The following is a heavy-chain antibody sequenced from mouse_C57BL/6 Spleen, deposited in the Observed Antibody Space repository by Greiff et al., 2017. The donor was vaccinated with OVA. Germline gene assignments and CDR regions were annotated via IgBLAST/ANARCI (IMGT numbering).Heavy chain of an antibody. CDR1: GYTFTDYY. Sequence: EVQLQQSGPVLVKPGASVKMSCKASGYTFTDYYMNWVKQSHGKSLEWIGVINPYNGGTSYNQKFKGKATLTVDKSSSTAYMELNSLTSEDSAVYYCARGGAYYSNLGAMDYWGQGTSVTVSS. CDR2: INPYNGGT. D-gene: IGHD2-5*01. J-gene: IGHJ4*01. CDR3: ARGGAYYSNLGAMDY. V-gene: IGHV1-19*01.